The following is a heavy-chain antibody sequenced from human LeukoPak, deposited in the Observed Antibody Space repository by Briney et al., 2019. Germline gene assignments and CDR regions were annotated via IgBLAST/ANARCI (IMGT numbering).Heavy chain of an antibody. CDR1: GYTFSNYA. CDR2: INAGNGNT. D-gene: IGHD2-2*01. J-gene: IGHJ4*02. CDR3: PRDPTTGVVPDGKFSSDYYFDS. V-gene: IGHV1-3*01. Sequence: GASVKVSCKASGYTFSNYAIHWVRQAPGQRLEWMGWINAGNGNTKNSQKFQGRVTITRDTSASTAYMELSRLRSEDTAVYYCPRDPTTGVVPDGKFSSDYYFDSWGRGTLVTVSS.